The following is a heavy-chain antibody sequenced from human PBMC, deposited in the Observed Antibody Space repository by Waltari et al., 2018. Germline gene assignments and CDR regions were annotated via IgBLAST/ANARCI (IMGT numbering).Heavy chain of an antibody. CDR2: ISTDETTT. CDR3: ARTAFFRSSGYYFRS. CDR1: GFIFSTFL. Sequence: EEQLLESGVGLVQPGVSRKLSCAASGFIFSTFLLPWRAQAPGAGLLRVARISTDETTTTYADSVKGRFTISRDNAKNTLYLQMNSLTAEDTAVYFCARTAFFRSSGYYFRSWGQGTLVSVSS. D-gene: IGHD3-22*01. J-gene: IGHJ4*02. V-gene: IGHV3-74*01.